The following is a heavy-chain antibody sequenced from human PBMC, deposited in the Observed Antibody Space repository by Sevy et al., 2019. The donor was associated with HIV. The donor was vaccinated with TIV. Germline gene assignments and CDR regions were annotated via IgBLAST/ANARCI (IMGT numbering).Heavy chain of an antibody. D-gene: IGHD3-10*01. V-gene: IGHV3-21*06. CDR3: ARDRDYYGSGTFDA. CDR1: GFTFSYYT. Sequence: GESLKISCAASGFTFSYYTMNWVRQAPGKGLEWVSYISSGSSYISYTESVKGRFTISRDNAKNSLYLQMNSLRPEDTAMYFCARDRDYYGSGTFDAWGQGTTVTVSS. J-gene: IGHJ6*01. CDR2: ISSGSSYI.